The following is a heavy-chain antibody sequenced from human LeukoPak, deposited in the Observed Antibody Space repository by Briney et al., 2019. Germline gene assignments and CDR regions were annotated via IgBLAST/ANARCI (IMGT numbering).Heavy chain of an antibody. CDR3: ARMNYYVSGADIWYFDY. CDR2: IYYSGST. J-gene: IGHJ4*02. D-gene: IGHD3-10*01. Sequence: PSETLSLTCTGSGVSMSSGGYYWSWIRQHPGKGLEWIGYIYYSGSTYYSPSLKSRVTISIDTSENQFSLKLSSVSAADTAVYYCARMNYYVSGADIWYFDYWGQGILVTVSS. V-gene: IGHV4-31*03. CDR1: GVSMSSGGYY.